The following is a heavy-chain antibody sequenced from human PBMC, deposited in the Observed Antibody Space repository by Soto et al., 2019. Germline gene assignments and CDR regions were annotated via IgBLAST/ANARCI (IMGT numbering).Heavy chain of an antibody. J-gene: IGHJ4*02. D-gene: IGHD5-18*01. CDR2: ISYDGSNK. CDR1: GFTFSSYA. Sequence: GGSLRLSCAASGFTFSSYAMHWVRQAPGKGLEWVAVISYDGSNKYYADSVKGRFTISRDNSKNTLYLQMNSLRAEDTAVYYCTGRTVDTAYYWGQGTLVTVSS. V-gene: IGHV3-30-3*01. CDR3: TGRTVDTAYY.